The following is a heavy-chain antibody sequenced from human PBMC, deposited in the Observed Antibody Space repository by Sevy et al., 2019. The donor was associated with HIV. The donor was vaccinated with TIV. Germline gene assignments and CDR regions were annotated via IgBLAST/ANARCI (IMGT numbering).Heavy chain of an antibody. J-gene: IGHJ4*02. D-gene: IGHD2-21*01. CDR2: VYYSGRT. Sequence: SETLSLTCTVSGGSISSYGYYWGWIRQPPGKGLEWIGSVYYSGRTYYNPSLGSRVTISVDTSKNQFSLKLSSVTAADTAVYYCARHTSYISGDCWGQGTLVTVSS. CDR1: GGSISSYGYY. CDR3: ARHTSYISGDC. V-gene: IGHV4-39*01.